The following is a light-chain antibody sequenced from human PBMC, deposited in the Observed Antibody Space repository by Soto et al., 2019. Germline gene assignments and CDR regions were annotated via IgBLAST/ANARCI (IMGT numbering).Light chain of an antibody. CDR2: WAS. V-gene: IGKV4-1*01. Sequence: DIVMTQSPDSLAVSLGERATINCKSSQSVLFSFSNKNFLAWYQQKPGQPPKLLIFWASTRESGVPDRFSGSGSGTDFTLTISSLQAEDVAVYYCQQYYITPYTFGQGTNLEIK. J-gene: IGKJ2*01. CDR1: QSVLFSFSNKNF. CDR3: QQYYITPYT.